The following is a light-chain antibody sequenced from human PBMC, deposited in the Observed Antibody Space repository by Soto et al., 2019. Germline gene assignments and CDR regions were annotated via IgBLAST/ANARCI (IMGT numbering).Light chain of an antibody. V-gene: IGKV1-5*01. J-gene: IGKJ4*01. CDR1: QSIGTW. Sequence: DIQMTQSPSTLSASVGDRVTITCRASQSIGTWLAWYQQKPGKAPKLLIYDASTLESGVPSRFSGSGSGTEFTLIISSLQPDDFATYYCLQTFTTHITFGGGTTVEVK. CDR3: LQTFTTHIT. CDR2: DAS.